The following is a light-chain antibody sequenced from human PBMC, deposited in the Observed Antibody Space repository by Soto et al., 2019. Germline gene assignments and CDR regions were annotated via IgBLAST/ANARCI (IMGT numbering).Light chain of an antibody. CDR2: AAS. CDR1: QSISNF. V-gene: IGKV1-39*01. J-gene: IGKJ2*01. CDR3: QQSYTTPYT. Sequence: DIQMAQSPSSLSASVGDRVTITCRASQSISNFLNWYQQKPGKAPELLIYAASSLHSGVPSRFSGSGSGTNFTLTNSSLQPEDFATYSCQQSYTTPYTFGQGTTLEIK.